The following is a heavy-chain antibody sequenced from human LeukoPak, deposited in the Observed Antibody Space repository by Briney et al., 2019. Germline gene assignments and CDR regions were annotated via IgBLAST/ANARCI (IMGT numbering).Heavy chain of an antibody. J-gene: IGHJ5*02. CDR2: ISYSGST. CDR1: GGSISSYY. V-gene: IGHV4-59*08. CDR3: ARHYSSSWFWFDP. Sequence: SETLSLTCTVSGGSISSYYWSWIRQPPGKGLEWIGYISYSGSTNYNPSLKSRVTISVDTSKNQFSLELSSVTAADTAVYYCARHYSSSWFWFDPWGQGTLVTVSS. D-gene: IGHD6-13*01.